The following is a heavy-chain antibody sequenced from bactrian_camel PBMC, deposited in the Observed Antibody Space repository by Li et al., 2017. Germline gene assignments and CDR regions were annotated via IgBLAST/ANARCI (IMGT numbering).Heavy chain of an antibody. CDR3: VTDAVTWWPA. CDR2: INSGGGGT. CDR1: GFMFSSYD. V-gene: IGHV3S40*01. Sequence: DVQLVESGGGLVQPGGSLRLSCAASGFMFSSYDMSWVRQAPGKGLEWVSDINSGGGGTYYADSVKGRFTISRDNAKNTLYLQLNSLKTEDTAVYYCVTDAVTWWPAWGQGTQVTVS. D-gene: IGHD7*01. J-gene: IGHJ6*01.